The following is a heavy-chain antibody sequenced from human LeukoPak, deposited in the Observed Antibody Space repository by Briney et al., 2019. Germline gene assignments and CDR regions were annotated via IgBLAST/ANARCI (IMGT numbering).Heavy chain of an antibody. CDR3: AAPGNYDFWSGYYKADY. Sequence: PSETLSLTCAVYGGSFSGYYWSWIRQPPGKGLEWIGEINHSGSTNYNPSLKSRVTISVDTSKNQFSLKLSSVTAADTAVYYCAAPGNYDFWSGYYKADYWGQGTLVTVSS. V-gene: IGHV4-34*01. D-gene: IGHD3-3*01. CDR1: GGSFSGYY. CDR2: INHSGST. J-gene: IGHJ4*02.